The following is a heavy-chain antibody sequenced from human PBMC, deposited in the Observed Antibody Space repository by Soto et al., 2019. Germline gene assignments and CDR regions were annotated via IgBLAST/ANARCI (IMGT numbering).Heavy chain of an antibody. D-gene: IGHD3-22*01. V-gene: IGHV4-39*01. CDR3: ARHRQYYDTSGYQQRYFDY. J-gene: IGHJ4*02. CDR1: GGSLSSSPYY. Sequence: PSETLSLTCSVSGGSLSSSPYYWGWIRQPPGKGLEWLGTIYYSGTTSYNPSLKSRVIISVDTSNNQLFLKLRSVTAADTAVYYCARHRQYYDTSGYQQRYFDYWGQGTQVTVSS. CDR2: IYYSGTT.